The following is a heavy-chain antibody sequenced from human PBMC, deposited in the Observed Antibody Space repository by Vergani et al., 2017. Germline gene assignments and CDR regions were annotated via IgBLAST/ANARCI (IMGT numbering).Heavy chain of an antibody. V-gene: IGHV4-59*11. Sequence: QVQLQESGPGLVKPSETLSLTCSVSFDSIRNLYFNWIRQPPGKGLVWIGSIHYSENTNYNPSLKTRVTISVDTSKNQFTLTLTSVTAADTAVYYCARSRIYYGARSPDYSGQGTMVTVHS. D-gene: IGHD4/OR15-4a*01. CDR2: IHYSENT. J-gene: IGHJ4*02. CDR1: FDSIRNLY. CDR3: ARSRIYYGARSPDY.